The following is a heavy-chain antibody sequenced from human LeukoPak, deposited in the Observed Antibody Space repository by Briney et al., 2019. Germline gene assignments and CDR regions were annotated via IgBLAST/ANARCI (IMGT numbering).Heavy chain of an antibody. Sequence: GGSLRLSCAASGFTFSSYAMSWVRQAPGKGLEWVSAISGSGGSTYYADSVKGRFTISRDNSKNTLYLQMDSLRAEDTAVYYCAKDHPQYYDFWSGYKSPAEYYFDYWGQGTLVTVSS. V-gene: IGHV3-23*01. CDR3: AKDHPQYYDFWSGYKSPAEYYFDY. CDR2: ISGSGGST. J-gene: IGHJ4*02. D-gene: IGHD3-3*01. CDR1: GFTFSSYA.